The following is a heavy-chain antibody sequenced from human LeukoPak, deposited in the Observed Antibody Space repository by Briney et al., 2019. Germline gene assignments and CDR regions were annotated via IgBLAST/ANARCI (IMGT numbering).Heavy chain of an antibody. Sequence: ASVKASCKTSGYTFNRYPMIWVRQAPGQGLGWMGWINTNTGNPTFAQGFTGRFVFSLDTSVSTAYLQITSLKAEDTAVYYCAREVRAFDYWGQGTLVTVSS. CDR2: INTNTGNP. D-gene: IGHD4-11*01. V-gene: IGHV7-4-1*02. J-gene: IGHJ4*02. CDR3: AREVRAFDY. CDR1: GYTFNRYP.